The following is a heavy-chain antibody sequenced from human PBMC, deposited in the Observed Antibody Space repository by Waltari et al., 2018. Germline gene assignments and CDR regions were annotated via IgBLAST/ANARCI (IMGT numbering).Heavy chain of an antibody. CDR3: ARGLFVGIVAMIRPPPPFDY. V-gene: IGHV4-34*01. D-gene: IGHD5-12*01. CDR2: INQSEST. J-gene: IGHJ4*02. Sequence: QVQLQQWGAGLLTPSETLSPTCAVYGGSFSGYYWSWISKRPGQGREGIGEINQSESTNGNPGFTRRFTRSVETSKNESSRKVSVVLAADTAVYSCARGLFVGIVAMIRPPPPFDYWGQGTLVTVSS. CDR1: GGSFSGYY.